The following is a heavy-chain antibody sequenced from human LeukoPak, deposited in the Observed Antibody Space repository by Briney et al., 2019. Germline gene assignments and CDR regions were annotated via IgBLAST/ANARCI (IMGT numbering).Heavy chain of an antibody. CDR1: GGSISSYY. V-gene: IGHV4-59*01. CDR2: IYYSGST. D-gene: IGHD3-10*01. Sequence: SETLSLTCTVSGGSISSYYWSWIRQPPGKGLEWIGYIYYSGSTNYNPSLKSRVTISVDTSKNQFSLKLSSVTAADTAVYYCARDFGSGSFDYWGQGTLVTVSS. J-gene: IGHJ4*02. CDR3: ARDFGSGSFDY.